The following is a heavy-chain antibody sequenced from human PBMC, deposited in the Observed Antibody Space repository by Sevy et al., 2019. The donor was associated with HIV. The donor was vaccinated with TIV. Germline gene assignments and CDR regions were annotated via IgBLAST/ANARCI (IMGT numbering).Heavy chain of an antibody. J-gene: IGHJ4*02. D-gene: IGHD3-3*01. CDR2: IYYSGST. CDR3: ARDYDFWSGYDY. CDR1: GGSISSSSYY. V-gene: IGHV4-39*01. Sequence: SETLSLTCTVSGGSISSSSYYWGWIRQPPGKGLEWIGSIYYSGSTYYNPSLKSRVTISVETSKNQFSLKLGSVTAADTAVYYCARDYDFWSGYDYWGQGTLVTVSS.